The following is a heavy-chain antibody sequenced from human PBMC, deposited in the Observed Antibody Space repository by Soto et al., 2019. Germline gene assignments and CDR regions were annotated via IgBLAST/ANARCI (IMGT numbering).Heavy chain of an antibody. V-gene: IGHV3-23*01. D-gene: IGHD3-10*01. Sequence: GGSLRLSCAASGFTFSSYAMSWVRQAPGKGLEWVSLISGSGGSTYYADSVKGRFTISRDNSKNTLYLQMISLRAEDTAVYYCAKESQYGSGTIDYWGQGTLVTVSS. CDR2: ISGSGGST. J-gene: IGHJ4*02. CDR1: GFTFSSYA. CDR3: AKESQYGSGTIDY.